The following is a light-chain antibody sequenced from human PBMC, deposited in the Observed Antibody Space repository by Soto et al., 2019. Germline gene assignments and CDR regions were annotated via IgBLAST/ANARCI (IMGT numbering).Light chain of an antibody. CDR1: QPITNW. Sequence: DIQMTQSPSSVSASVGDRVTITCRASQPITNWLAWYQQKPGKAPKLLIYAASNLQSGVPSRFSGSGSGTDFTLTINILQPEDFATYYCQQDTSFPFTFGPGTKVDVK. CDR3: QQDTSFPFT. CDR2: AAS. J-gene: IGKJ3*01. V-gene: IGKV1-12*01.